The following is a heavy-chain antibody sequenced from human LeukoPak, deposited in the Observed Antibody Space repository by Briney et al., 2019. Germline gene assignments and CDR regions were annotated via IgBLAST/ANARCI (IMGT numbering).Heavy chain of an antibody. CDR1: GFTFSSYG. D-gene: IGHD1-26*01. V-gene: IGHV3-30*02. Sequence: GGSLRLSCAASGFTFSSYGMHWVRQAPGKGLEWVAFIRYDGSNKYYVDSVKGRFTISRDNSKNTLYLQMHSLRAEDTAVYYCARDRSVRSGSYSEGYYYYYGMDVWGQGTTVTVSS. J-gene: IGHJ6*02. CDR2: IRYDGSNK. CDR3: ARDRSVRSGSYSEGYYYYYGMDV.